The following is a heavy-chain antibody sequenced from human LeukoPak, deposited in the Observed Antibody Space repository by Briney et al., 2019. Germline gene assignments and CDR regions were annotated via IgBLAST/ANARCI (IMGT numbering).Heavy chain of an antibody. CDR1: GYTFTSYA. CDR3: ARGGSRVWDYMDV. D-gene: IGHD1-26*01. CDR2: INAGNGNT. V-gene: IGHV1-3*03. J-gene: IGHJ6*03. Sequence: ASVKVSCKASGYTFTSYAMNWVRQAPGQRLEWMGWINAGNGNTRYSQEFQGRVTITRDTSASTAYMELSSLRSEDMGVYYCARGGSRVWDYMDVWGKGTTVTVSS.